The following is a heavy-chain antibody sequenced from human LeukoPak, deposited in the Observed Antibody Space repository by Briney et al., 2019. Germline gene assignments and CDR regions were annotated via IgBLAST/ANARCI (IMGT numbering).Heavy chain of an antibody. Sequence: PSETLSLTCAVYGGSFSGYYWSWIRQPPGKGLEWIGEINHSGSTNYNPSLKSRVTISVDTSKNQFSLKLSSVTAADTAVYYCARGPGDVGDFDYWGQGTPVTVSS. CDR1: GGSFSGYY. CDR2: INHSGST. J-gene: IGHJ4*02. CDR3: ARGPGDVGDFDY. V-gene: IGHV4-34*01. D-gene: IGHD1-26*01.